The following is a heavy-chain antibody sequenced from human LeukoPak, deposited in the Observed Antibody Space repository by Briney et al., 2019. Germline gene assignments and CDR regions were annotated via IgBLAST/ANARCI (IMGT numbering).Heavy chain of an antibody. J-gene: IGHJ4*02. D-gene: IGHD6-13*01. CDR1: RFTFSDYY. CDR2: IKEDGSEK. V-gene: IGHV3-7*03. CDR3: ARGVVAAAGRTFDF. Sequence: PGGSLRLSCAASRFTFSDYYMTWVRQAPGRGLEWVANIKEDGSEKNYVDSVKGRFTISRDNAKNSLYLQINSLRAEDTAVYYCARGVVAAAGRTFDFWGQGTLVTVSS.